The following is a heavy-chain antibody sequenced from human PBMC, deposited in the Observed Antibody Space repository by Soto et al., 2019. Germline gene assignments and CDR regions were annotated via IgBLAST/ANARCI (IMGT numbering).Heavy chain of an antibody. J-gene: IGHJ5*02. Sequence: PAGTLSLTCSVSGGSISSFTYYWGWIRQPPGKGLEWIGTVYYNENTYYNPSLKSRVTITVDTAKNQFSLNLRSVTAADTAMYFCARRDRYHGSAGWFDPWGPGTLVTVSS. CDR3: ARRDRYHGSAGWFDP. V-gene: IGHV4-39*01. CDR2: VYYNENT. CDR1: GGSISSFTYY. D-gene: IGHD3-10*01.